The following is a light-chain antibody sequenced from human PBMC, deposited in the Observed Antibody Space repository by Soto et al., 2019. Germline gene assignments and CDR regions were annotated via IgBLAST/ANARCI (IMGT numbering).Light chain of an antibody. CDR3: QQYDNLPIT. J-gene: IGKJ5*01. CDR1: QDISNY. Sequence: DIQMTQSPSSLCASVGDRVTITCQASQDISNYFNWYQQKPGKAPKLLIYDASNLETGVPSRFSGSGSGTDFTFTISSLQPEDIATYYCQQYDNLPITFGQGTRLEIK. V-gene: IGKV1-33*01. CDR2: DAS.